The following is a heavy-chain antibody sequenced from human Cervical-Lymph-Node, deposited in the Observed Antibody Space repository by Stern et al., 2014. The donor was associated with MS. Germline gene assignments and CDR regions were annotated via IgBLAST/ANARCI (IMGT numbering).Heavy chain of an antibody. J-gene: IGHJ4*02. CDR2: ITPSNGNT. V-gene: IGHV1-18*01. Sequence: QVQLVESGAEVKKPGASVKVSCKASGYTFTDFGFRWVRQAPGQGLEWMGWITPSNGNTNYAQKLQGRITMTTDTSTSTAYMELRSLRSDDTAVYYCARDRWGIAVAGEYFDYWGQGTLVTVSS. CDR1: GYTFTDFG. CDR3: ARDRWGIAVAGEYFDY. D-gene: IGHD6-19*01.